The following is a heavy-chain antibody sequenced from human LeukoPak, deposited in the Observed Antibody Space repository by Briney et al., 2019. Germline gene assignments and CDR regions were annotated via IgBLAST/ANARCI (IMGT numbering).Heavy chain of an antibody. CDR2: ISYDGSNK. V-gene: IGHV3-30-3*01. CDR1: GFTFSSYA. D-gene: IGHD6-19*01. J-gene: IGHJ5*02. CDR3: ARGVSASSGWYVIDH. Sequence: GGSLRLSCAASGFTFSSYAMHWVRQAPGKGLEWVAVISYDGSNKYYADSVKGRFTISRDNSKNTLYLQMNSLRAEDTAVYYCARGVSASSGWYVIDHXGQXTLXTVSS.